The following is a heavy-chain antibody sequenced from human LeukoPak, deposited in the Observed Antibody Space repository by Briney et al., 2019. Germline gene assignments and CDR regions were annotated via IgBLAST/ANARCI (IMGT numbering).Heavy chain of an antibody. J-gene: IGHJ4*02. D-gene: IGHD3-22*01. CDR2: IYTSGST. V-gene: IGHV4-4*07. CDR3: ARDSSGFVTDY. CDR1: GGSISSYY. Sequence: SSETLSLTCTVSGGSISSYYWNWIRQPPGKGLELIGRIYTSGSTNYNPSLKSRVTMSVDTSKNQFSLKLSSVTAADTAVYYCARDSSGFVTDYWGQGTLVTGSS.